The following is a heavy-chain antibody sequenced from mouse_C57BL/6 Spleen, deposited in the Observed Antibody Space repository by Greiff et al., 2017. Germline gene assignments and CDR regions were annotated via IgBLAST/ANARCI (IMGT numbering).Heavy chain of an antibody. CDR1: GFNIKDYY. CDR3: AGWDYDGHFDY. J-gene: IGHJ2*01. V-gene: IGHV14-2*01. CDR2: IDPEDGET. Sequence: EVQLQQSGAELVKPGASVKLSCTASGFNIKDYYMHWVKQRTEQGLEWIGRIDPEDGETKYAPKFKGKATITADTSSNTAYLQLSSLTSEGTAVYYCAGWDYDGHFDYWGQGTTLTVSS. D-gene: IGHD2-4*01.